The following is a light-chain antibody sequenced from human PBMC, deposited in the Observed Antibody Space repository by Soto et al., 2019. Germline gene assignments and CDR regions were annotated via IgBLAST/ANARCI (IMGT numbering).Light chain of an antibody. V-gene: IGKV3-20*01. Sequence: EIVLTQSPGTLSLSPGERATLSCRASLSVSDSYLAWYQQKPGQAPRLLIYGASSRATDIPDRFSGSGSGTDFTLTISRLEPEDFAVYFCQQYASSPETFGRGTKVEIK. CDR2: GAS. CDR1: LSVSDSY. J-gene: IGKJ1*01. CDR3: QQYASSPET.